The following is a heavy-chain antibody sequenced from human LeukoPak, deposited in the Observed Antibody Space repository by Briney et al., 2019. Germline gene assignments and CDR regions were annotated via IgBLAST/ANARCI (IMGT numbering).Heavy chain of an antibody. V-gene: IGHV4-30-2*01. CDR3: ARSQSGLLWDYHGMDV. Sequence: SETLSLTCAVSGGSISSGGYSWSWIRQPPGTGLEWIGYIYHSGSTYYNPSLKSRVTISVDRSKNQFSLKLSSVTAADTAVYYCARSQSGLLWDYHGMDVWGQGTTVTVSS. J-gene: IGHJ6*02. D-gene: IGHD3-3*01. CDR1: GGSISSGGYS. CDR2: IYHSGST.